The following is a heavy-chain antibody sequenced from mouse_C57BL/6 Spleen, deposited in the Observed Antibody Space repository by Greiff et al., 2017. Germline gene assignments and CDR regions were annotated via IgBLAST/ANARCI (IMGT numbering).Heavy chain of an antibody. CDR2: IDPSDSYT. CDR3: ARGRAYDGYYFFAY. CDR1: GYTFTSYW. V-gene: IGHV1-69*01. J-gene: IGHJ3*01. D-gene: IGHD2-3*01. Sequence: QQPGAELVMPGASVKLSCKASGYTFTSYWMHWVKQRPGQGLEWIGEIDPSDSYTNYNQKFKGKSTLTVDKSSSTAYMQLSSLTSEDSSVYYCARGRAYDGYYFFAYWGQGTLVTVSA.